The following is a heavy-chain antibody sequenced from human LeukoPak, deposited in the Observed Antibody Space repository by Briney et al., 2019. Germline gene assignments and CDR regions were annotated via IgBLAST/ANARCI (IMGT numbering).Heavy chain of an antibody. D-gene: IGHD2-2*01. CDR2: ISSSRSTYL. CDR3: ARDYCSGPSCYYFDS. J-gene: IGHJ4*02. Sequence: PGGSLRLSCAASGFTFSNYYMNWVRQAPGKGLEWVSSISSSRSTYLHYADSAKGRFTISRDNARNSLFLQMDSLRVEDTAVYYCARDYCSGPSCYYFDSWGQGTLVTVSS. CDR1: GFTFSNYY. V-gene: IGHV3-21*06.